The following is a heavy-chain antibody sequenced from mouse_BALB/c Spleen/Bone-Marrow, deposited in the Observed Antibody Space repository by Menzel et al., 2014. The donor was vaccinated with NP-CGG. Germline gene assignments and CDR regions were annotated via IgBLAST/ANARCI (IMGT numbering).Heavy chain of an antibody. CDR2: ISSGSSTI. J-gene: IGHJ3*01. CDR3: ARDFYDGYYRFAY. D-gene: IGHD2-3*01. CDR1: GFTFSSLG. V-gene: IGHV5-17*02. Sequence: EVKLMESGGGLVQPGGSRKLSCAASGFTFSSLGMHWVRQAPEKGLEWVAYISSGSSTIYYADTVKGRFTISRDNPKNTLFLQMTSLRSEDTAMYYCARDFYDGYYRFAYWGQGTLVTVSA.